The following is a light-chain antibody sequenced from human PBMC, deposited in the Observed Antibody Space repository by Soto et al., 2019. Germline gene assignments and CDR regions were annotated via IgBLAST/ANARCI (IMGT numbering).Light chain of an antibody. Sequence: EVVLTQSPATLSLSPGERATLSCRASQSIRTSLAWYQQKPGQAPRLLIYGASSRATGIPDRFSGSGSGTDFTLTISRLEPEDFAVYYCQQYGSSPALTLGGGTKVDI. V-gene: IGKV3-20*01. CDR1: QSIRTS. CDR3: QQYGSSPALT. J-gene: IGKJ4*01. CDR2: GAS.